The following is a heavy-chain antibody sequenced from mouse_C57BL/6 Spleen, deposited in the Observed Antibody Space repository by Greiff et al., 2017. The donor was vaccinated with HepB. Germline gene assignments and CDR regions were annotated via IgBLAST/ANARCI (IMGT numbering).Heavy chain of an antibody. CDR1: GYTFTSYW. Sequence: QVQLQQPGAELVMPGASVKLSCKASGYTFTSYWMHWVKQRPGQGLEWIGEIDPSDSYTNYNQKFKGKSTLTVDKSSSTAYMQLSSLTSEDSAVYYCARWGSSYSFAYWGKGTLVTVSA. CDR3: ARWGSSYSFAY. J-gene: IGHJ3*01. V-gene: IGHV1-69*01. D-gene: IGHD1-1*01. CDR2: IDPSDSYT.